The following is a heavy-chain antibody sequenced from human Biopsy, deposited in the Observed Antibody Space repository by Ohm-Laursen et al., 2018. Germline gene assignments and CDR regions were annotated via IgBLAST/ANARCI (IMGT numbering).Heavy chain of an antibody. J-gene: IGHJ4*02. CDR1: GYNFISYS. D-gene: IGHD3-16*02. CDR3: ARGEVTFGELIVSLDS. CDR2: IRPLNGDT. V-gene: IGHV1-18*01. Sequence: SVKVSCKTSGYNFISYSINWVRQAPGQGLEWMGWIRPLNGDTKYGQKFQDRVTMTTDTSTSTVYMELTSLRSDDTAVYYCARGEVTFGELIVSLDSWGQETLVTVSS.